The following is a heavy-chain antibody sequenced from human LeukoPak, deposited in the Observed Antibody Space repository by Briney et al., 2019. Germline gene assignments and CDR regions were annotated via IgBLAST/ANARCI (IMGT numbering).Heavy chain of an antibody. CDR1: GGSISSSSYY. V-gene: IGHV4-61*05. CDR2: IYYSGST. D-gene: IGHD2/OR15-2a*01. CDR3: ARHEYFNYYMDV. Sequence: PSETLSLTCTVSGGSISSSSYYWSWIRQPPGKGLEWIGYIYYSGSTNYNPSLKSRVTISVDTSKNQFSLKLSSVTAADTAVYYCARHEYFNYYMDVWGKGTTVTVSS. J-gene: IGHJ6*03.